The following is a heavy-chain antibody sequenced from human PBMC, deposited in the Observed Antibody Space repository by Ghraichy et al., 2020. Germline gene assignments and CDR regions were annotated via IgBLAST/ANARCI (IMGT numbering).Heavy chain of an antibody. CDR3: ADPQSHDAFDT. CDR2: INDDGSST. J-gene: IGHJ3*02. D-gene: IGHD4-11*01. CDR1: GFTFSKYW. Sequence: GGSLRRSCAASGFTFSKYWMHWVRQAPGKGLVWISRINDDGSSTTHADSVKGRFTISRDNAKNTQYLQMNGLRVEDAAVYYCADPQSHDAFDTWGQGTMGTVSS. V-gene: IGHV3-74*01.